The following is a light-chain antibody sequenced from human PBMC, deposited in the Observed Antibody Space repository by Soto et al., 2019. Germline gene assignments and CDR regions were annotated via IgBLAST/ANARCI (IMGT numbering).Light chain of an antibody. CDR1: QSVSSSY. CDR2: GAS. Sequence: EIVLTQSPGTLSLSPGERATLSCRASQSVSSSYLAWYQQKPGQAPRLLIYGASSRATGIPERFSGSGSGTDFTLTISRLEPEDFAAYYCQQYGSSPETFGQGTKVEIK. J-gene: IGKJ1*01. CDR3: QQYGSSPET. V-gene: IGKV3-20*01.